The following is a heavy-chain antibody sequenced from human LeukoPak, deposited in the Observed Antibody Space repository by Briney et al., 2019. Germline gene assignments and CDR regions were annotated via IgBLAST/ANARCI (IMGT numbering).Heavy chain of an antibody. J-gene: IGHJ4*02. CDR3: ARVAVAGGGYFDY. D-gene: IGHD6-19*01. CDR1: GFTFSSYA. Sequence: PGGSLRLSCAASGFTFSSYAMSWVRQAPGKGLEWVGRSRRKANSYTTEYAASVKGSFSISRDDSKNSVYLQMNSLKTEDTAVYYCARVAVAGGGYFDYWGQGTLVTVSS. CDR2: SRRKANSYTT. V-gene: IGHV3-72*01.